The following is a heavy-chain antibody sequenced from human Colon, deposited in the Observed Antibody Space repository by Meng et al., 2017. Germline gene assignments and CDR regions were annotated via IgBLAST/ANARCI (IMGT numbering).Heavy chain of an antibody. CDR1: GYY. Sequence: VVLVQSGAEGKKPGASVKVSCKASGYYMHWVRQAPGQGLEWMGIIDPSGDSTTYAQKFQGRLTMTRDTSTGTVYMELGSLRSADTAVYYCARDTKGVDAFDIWGQGTMVTVSS. CDR3: ARDTKGVDAFDI. D-gene: IGHD3-16*01. J-gene: IGHJ3*02. CDR2: IDPSGDST. V-gene: IGHV1-46*01.